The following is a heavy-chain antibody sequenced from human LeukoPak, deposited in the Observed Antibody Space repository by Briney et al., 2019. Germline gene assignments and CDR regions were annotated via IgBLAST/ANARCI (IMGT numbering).Heavy chain of an antibody. J-gene: IGHJ4*02. CDR3: ARDRARTTVSVSLDY. Sequence: GGSLRLSCVASGFTFSSYWMSWVRQAPGKGLEWVANIKQDGSEKYYVDPVKGRFTISRDNAKNSLYLQMNSLRAEDTAVYYCARDRARTTVSVSLDYWGQGTLVTVSS. V-gene: IGHV3-7*03. D-gene: IGHD4-17*01. CDR1: GFTFSSYW. CDR2: IKQDGSEK.